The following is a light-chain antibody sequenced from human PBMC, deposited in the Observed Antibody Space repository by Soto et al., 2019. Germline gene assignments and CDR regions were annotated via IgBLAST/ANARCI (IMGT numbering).Light chain of an antibody. CDR1: SGDVGGYNY. CDR2: AVT. CDR3: CSYTGASTYV. V-gene: IGLV2-14*01. J-gene: IGLJ1*01. Sequence: QSALTQPASVSGSPGQSVTISFAGTSGDVGGYNYVSWYQQHPGKAPKLMIHAVTNRPSGVSNRFSGSKSGNTASLTISSLQAEDEADSYCCSYTGASTYVFGTGTKLTVL.